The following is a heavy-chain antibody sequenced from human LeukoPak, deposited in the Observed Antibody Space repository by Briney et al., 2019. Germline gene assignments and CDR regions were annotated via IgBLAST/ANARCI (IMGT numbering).Heavy chain of an antibody. Sequence: PGGSLRLSCAASGFTFSSYGMHWVRQAPGKGLEWVAFIRYDGSNKYYADSVKGRFTISRDNSKNTLYLQMNSLRAEDTAVYYCARGLRDFPAFDSWGQGTLVTVSS. V-gene: IGHV3-30*02. D-gene: IGHD2-2*01. CDR2: IRYDGSNK. CDR3: ARGLRDFPAFDS. J-gene: IGHJ4*02. CDR1: GFTFSSYG.